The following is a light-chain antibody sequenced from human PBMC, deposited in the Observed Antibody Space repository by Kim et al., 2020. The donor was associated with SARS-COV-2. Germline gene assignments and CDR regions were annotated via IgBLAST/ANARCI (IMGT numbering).Light chain of an antibody. CDR2: AAS. Sequence: AIQMTQSPSSLSSSIGDRVTITCRASQDIRNDLGWYQQKPGKAPELLIYAASSLQSGVPSRFAGSGSGTDFTLTISSLQPEDFATYYCLQDYNYPYTFGQGTKLEI. CDR3: LQDYNYPYT. J-gene: IGKJ2*01. V-gene: IGKV1-6*01. CDR1: QDIRND.